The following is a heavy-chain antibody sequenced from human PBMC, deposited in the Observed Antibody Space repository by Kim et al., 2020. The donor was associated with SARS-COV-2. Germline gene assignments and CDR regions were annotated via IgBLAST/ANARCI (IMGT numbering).Heavy chain of an antibody. V-gene: IGHV4-59*01. J-gene: IGHJ5*02. D-gene: IGHD5-18*01. Sequence: GSTNYNPSLKSRVTITVDKSKTQFSLRLSSVTPADTAVYYCARDDSYGYTWGQGTLVTVSS. CDR2: GST. CDR3: ARDDSYGYT.